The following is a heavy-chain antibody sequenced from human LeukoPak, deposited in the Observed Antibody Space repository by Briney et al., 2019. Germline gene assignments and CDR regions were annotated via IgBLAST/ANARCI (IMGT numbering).Heavy chain of an antibody. CDR2: ISWNSGSI. CDR1: GFTFDDYA. D-gene: IGHD6-19*01. V-gene: IGHV3-9*01. CDR3: AKDIASSGWEYYFDY. J-gene: IGHJ4*02. Sequence: GGSLRLSCAASGFTFDDYAMHWVRQAPGKGLEWVSGISWNSGSIGYADSVKGRFTISRDNAKNSLYLQMNSLRAEDTALYYCAKDIASSGWEYYFDYWGQGTLVTVSS.